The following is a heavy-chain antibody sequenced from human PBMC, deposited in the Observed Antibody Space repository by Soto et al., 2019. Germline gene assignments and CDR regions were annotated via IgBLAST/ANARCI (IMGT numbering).Heavy chain of an antibody. V-gene: IGHV3-30-3*01. J-gene: IGHJ4*02. Sequence: QVQLVESGGGVVQPGRSLRLSCAASGFTFSSYAMHWVRQAPGKGLEWVAVISYDGSNKYYADPVKGRFTISRDNSKNTLYLQLNSVRAEDTAVYYCARESMIGGQGTLVTVSS. CDR3: ARESMI. D-gene: IGHD3-16*01. CDR1: GFTFSSYA. CDR2: ISYDGSNK.